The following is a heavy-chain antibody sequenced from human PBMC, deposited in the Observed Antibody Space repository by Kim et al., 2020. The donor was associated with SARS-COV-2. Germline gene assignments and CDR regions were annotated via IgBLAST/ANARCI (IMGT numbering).Heavy chain of an antibody. CDR1: EFTFNDYA. CDR2: ISWNSGSI. D-gene: IGHD3-22*01. Sequence: SLRLSCAASEFTFNDYAMHWVRQAPGKGLEWVSGISWNSGSIGYADSVKGRFTISRDNAKNSLYLQMNSLRAEDTALYYCAKSLNYYDSSGYLTPAEGMDLWGQGTTVTVSS. J-gene: IGHJ6*02. CDR3: AKSLNYYDSSGYLTPAEGMDL. V-gene: IGHV3-9*01.